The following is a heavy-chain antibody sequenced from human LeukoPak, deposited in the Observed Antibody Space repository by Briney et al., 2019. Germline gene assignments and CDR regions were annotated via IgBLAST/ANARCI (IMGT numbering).Heavy chain of an antibody. D-gene: IGHD1-26*01. CDR2: ISYDGSNK. Sequence: GGSLRLSCAASGFTFSSYAMHWVRQAPGKGLEWVAVISYDGSNKYYADSVRGRFTISRDNSKNTLYLQMNSLRAEDTAVYYCATDSGSYRYYFDYWGQGTLVTVSS. CDR1: GFTFSSYA. CDR3: ATDSGSYRYYFDY. J-gene: IGHJ4*02. V-gene: IGHV3-30*04.